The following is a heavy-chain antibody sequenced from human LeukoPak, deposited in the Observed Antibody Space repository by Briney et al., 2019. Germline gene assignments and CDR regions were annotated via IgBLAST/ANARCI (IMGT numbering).Heavy chain of an antibody. Sequence: SETLSLTCTVSGGSISSYYWSWVRQPPGKGLEWIGYIYYSGSTNYNPSLKSRVTISVDTSKNQFSLKLSSVTAADTAVYYCARGRRIVVVLGATRTHRDYYMDVWGKGTTVTVSS. CDR1: GGSISSYY. CDR2: IYYSGST. J-gene: IGHJ6*03. D-gene: IGHD2-15*01. CDR3: ARGRRIVVVLGATRTHRDYYMDV. V-gene: IGHV4-59*01.